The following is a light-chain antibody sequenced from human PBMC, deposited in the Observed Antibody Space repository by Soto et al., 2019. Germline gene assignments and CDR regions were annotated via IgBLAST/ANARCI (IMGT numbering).Light chain of an antibody. CDR1: SSDVGGYNY. Sequence: QSALTQPAPVSGSPGQSITISCTGTSSDVGGYNYVSWYQQHPGKAPKLMIYEVSNRPSGVSNRFSGSKSGNTASLTISGLQAEDEADYYCSSYTSSSTRVFVGGTKLTVL. J-gene: IGLJ3*02. CDR3: SSYTSSSTRV. CDR2: EVS. V-gene: IGLV2-14*01.